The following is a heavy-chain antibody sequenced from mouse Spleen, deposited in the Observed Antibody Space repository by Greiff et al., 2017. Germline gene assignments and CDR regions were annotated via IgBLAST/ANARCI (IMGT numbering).Heavy chain of an antibody. V-gene: IGHV5-9*04. Sequence: EVKLMESGGGLVKLGGSLKLSCAASGFTFSSYAMSWVRQTPEKRLEWVATISSGGGNTYYPDSVKGRFTISRDNAKNTLYLQMSSLKSEDTAMYYCARHVWDAYYFDYWGQGTTLTVSS. CDR1: GFTFSSYA. D-gene: IGHD4-1*01. J-gene: IGHJ2*01. CDR3: ARHVWDAYYFDY. CDR2: ISSGGGNT.